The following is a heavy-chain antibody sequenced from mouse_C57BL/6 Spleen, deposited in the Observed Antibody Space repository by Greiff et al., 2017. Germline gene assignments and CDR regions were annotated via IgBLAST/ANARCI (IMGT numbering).Heavy chain of an antibody. CDR1: GFTFSSYA. V-gene: IGHV5-4*01. Sequence: EVMLVEPGGGLVKPGGSLKLSCAASGFTFSSYAMSWVRQTPEKRLEWVATISDGGSYTYYHDNVKGRFTITRDNAKDNLYLQMSHLKTGDTAMYYWARDHEDDYDEDWFAYWGQGTLVTVSA. CDR2: ISDGGSYT. D-gene: IGHD2-4*01. CDR3: ARDHEDDYDEDWFAY. J-gene: IGHJ3*01.